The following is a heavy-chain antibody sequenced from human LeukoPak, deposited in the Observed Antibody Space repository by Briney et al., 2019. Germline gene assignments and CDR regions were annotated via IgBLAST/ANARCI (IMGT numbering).Heavy chain of an antibody. CDR2: IKQDGSDK. V-gene: IGHV3-7*01. CDR3: AKSRPHYYHSGVYYSLFDY. J-gene: IGHJ4*02. D-gene: IGHD3-22*01. CDR1: GFTFSSYW. Sequence: RGSLRLSCAASGFTFSSYWMSWVRQAPGKGLEWVANIKQDGSDKYYVDSVKGRFTISRDNAKNSLYLQMNSLRAEDTAVYYCAKSRPHYYHSGVYYSLFDYWGQGTLVTVSS.